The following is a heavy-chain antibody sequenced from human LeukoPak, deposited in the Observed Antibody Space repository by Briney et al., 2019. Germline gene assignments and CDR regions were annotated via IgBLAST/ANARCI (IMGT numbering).Heavy chain of an antibody. Sequence: GASVKVSCKASGYTFTGHYMHWVRQAPGQGLEWMGWINPNSGGTNYAQKFQGRVTMTRDTSISTAYMELSRLRSDDTAVYYCARVLRSYGRVEYYFDYWGQGTLVTVSS. CDR2: INPNSGGT. J-gene: IGHJ4*02. CDR1: GYTFTGHY. V-gene: IGHV1-2*02. D-gene: IGHD4-17*01. CDR3: ARVLRSYGRVEYYFDY.